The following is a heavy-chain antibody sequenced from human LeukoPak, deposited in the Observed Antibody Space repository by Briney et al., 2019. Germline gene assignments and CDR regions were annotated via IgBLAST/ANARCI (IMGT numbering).Heavy chain of an antibody. CDR1: GFTFSSYA. Sequence: GGSLRLSCAASGFTFSSYAMHWVRQAPGKGLGWVAVISYDGSNKYYADSVKGRFTISRDNSKNTLYLQMNSLRAEDTAVYYCARDRRRGYSYGSDGMDVWGQGTTVTVSS. V-gene: IGHV3-30-3*01. CDR3: ARDRRRGYSYGSDGMDV. J-gene: IGHJ6*02. D-gene: IGHD5-18*01. CDR2: ISYDGSNK.